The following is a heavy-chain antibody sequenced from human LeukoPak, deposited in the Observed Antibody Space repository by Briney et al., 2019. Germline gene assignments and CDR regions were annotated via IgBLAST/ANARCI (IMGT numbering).Heavy chain of an antibody. V-gene: IGHV3-7*05. CDR3: ARDRDNITCPHDH. D-gene: IGHD2/OR15-2a*01. CDR1: GFTFSSYW. CDR2: IKQDGSEK. Sequence: GSLRLSCAASGFTFSSYWMSWVRQAPGKGLEWVANIKQDGSEKYYVDSVKGRFTISRDNAKKSLYLQMNSLRAEDTAVYYCARDRDNITCPHDHWGQGTLVTVSS. J-gene: IGHJ4*02.